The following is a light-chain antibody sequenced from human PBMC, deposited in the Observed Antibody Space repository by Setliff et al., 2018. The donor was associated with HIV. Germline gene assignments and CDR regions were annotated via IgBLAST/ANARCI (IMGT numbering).Light chain of an antibody. CDR3: SSFAGSGSVI. V-gene: IGLV2-14*03. CDR1: SSDVGDHNF. Sequence: QSALTQPASVSGSPGQSITISCTGTSSDVGDHNFVSWYQQHPAKAPKLIIYDVIKRPSGISSRFSGSKSGNTASLTISGLQADDEADYYCSSFAGSGSVIFGGGTKVTVL. J-gene: IGLJ2*01. CDR2: DVI.